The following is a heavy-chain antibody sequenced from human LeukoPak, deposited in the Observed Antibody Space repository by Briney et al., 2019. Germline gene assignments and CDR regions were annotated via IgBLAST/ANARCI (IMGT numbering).Heavy chain of an antibody. J-gene: IGHJ4*02. D-gene: IGHD3-3*01. CDR1: GGSISSYY. CDR2: IYTSGST. CDR3: ARDQKGGRQLYD. Sequence: SETLSLTCTVSGGSISSYYWSWIRQPAGKGLEWIGRIYTSGSTYYNPSLKSRVTISVDTSKNQFSLKVSSVTAADTAVYYCARDQKGGRQLYDWGQGTLVTVSS. V-gene: IGHV4-4*07.